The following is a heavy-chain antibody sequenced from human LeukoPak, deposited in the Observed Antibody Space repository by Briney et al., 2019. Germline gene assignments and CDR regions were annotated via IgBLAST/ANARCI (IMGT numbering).Heavy chain of an antibody. CDR2: IYHSGST. CDR3: ARAVRSPYMDV. V-gene: IGHV4-30-2*01. Sequence: SQTLSLTCTVSGGSISSGGYYWSWIRQPPGKGLEWIGYIYHSGSTYYNPSLKSRVTISVDRSKNQFSLKLSSVTAADTAVYYCARAVRSPYMDVWGKGTTVTVSS. CDR1: GGSISSGGYY. D-gene: IGHD3-3*01. J-gene: IGHJ6*03.